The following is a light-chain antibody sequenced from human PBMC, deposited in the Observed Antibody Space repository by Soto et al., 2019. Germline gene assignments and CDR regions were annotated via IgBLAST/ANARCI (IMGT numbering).Light chain of an antibody. CDR2: GAS. Sequence: EIVMTQSPGTLSLSPGERATLSCRASQSVSTNLAWYQQIPGQAPRLLIYGASTRATGIPARFSGSGSGTEFTLAISSLQSEDFAVYYCQQYNNWPPWTFGQGTKVDIK. V-gene: IGKV3-15*01. J-gene: IGKJ1*01. CDR3: QQYNNWPPWT. CDR1: QSVSTN.